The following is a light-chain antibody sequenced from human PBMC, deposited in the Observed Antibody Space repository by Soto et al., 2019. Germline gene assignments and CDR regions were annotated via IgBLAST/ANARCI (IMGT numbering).Light chain of an antibody. CDR2: EVK. CDR1: SSDVGDYNY. Sequence: QSGLTQPASVSGSPGRSLPISCTGPSSDVGDYNYVSWYQHHPGKAPKLLIYEVKNRPSGVSDRFSGSKSGNVASLTISWLQAEDEADYYCSSYTSSSTDVFGTGTKVTVL. CDR3: SSYTSSSTDV. V-gene: IGLV2-14*01. J-gene: IGLJ1*01.